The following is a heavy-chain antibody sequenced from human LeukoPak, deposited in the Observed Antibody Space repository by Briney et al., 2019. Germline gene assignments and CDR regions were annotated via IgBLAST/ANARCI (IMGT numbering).Heavy chain of an antibody. V-gene: IGHV3-23*01. D-gene: IGHD6-13*01. Sequence: PGGCLRLSCAASGFTFSSYAVSWVRQAPGKGLEWVSAIIGSGGSTYYADSVTGRFTISRDNSKNTLSLQMNSLRAEDTAVYYCAKVQLVRGVYWGQGTLVTVSS. J-gene: IGHJ4*02. CDR1: GFTFSSYA. CDR2: IIGSGGST. CDR3: AKVQLVRGVY.